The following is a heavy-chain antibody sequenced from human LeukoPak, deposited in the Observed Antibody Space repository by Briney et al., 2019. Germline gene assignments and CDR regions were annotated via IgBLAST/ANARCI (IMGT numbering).Heavy chain of an antibody. J-gene: IGHJ4*02. D-gene: IGHD3-3*01. Sequence: PGGSLRLSCAASGFTFSSYAMHWVRQAPGKGLEWVAVISYDGSNKYYADSVKGRLTISRDNSKNTLYMQMNSLRAEDTAGYYCARGGFLEWLSGYYFDYWGQGTLVTVSS. CDR1: GFTFSSYA. V-gene: IGHV3-30-3*01. CDR2: ISYDGSNK. CDR3: ARGGFLEWLSGYYFDY.